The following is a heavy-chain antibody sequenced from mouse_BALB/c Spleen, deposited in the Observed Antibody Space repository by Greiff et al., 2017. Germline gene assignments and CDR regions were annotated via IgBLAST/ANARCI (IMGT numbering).Heavy chain of an antibody. J-gene: IGHJ1*01. Sequence: EVNLVESGGGLVKPGGSLKLSCAASGFTFSSYAMSWVRQTPEKRLEWVATISSGGSYTYYPDSVKGRFTISRDNAKNTLYLQMSSLRSEDTAMYYCARHFYGSSYDWYFDVWGAGTTVTVSS. D-gene: IGHD1-1*01. CDR2: ISSGGSYT. CDR1: GFTFSSYA. V-gene: IGHV5-9-3*01. CDR3: ARHFYGSSYDWYFDV.